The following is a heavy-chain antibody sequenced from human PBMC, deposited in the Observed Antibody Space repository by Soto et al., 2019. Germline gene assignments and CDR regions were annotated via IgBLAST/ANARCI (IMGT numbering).Heavy chain of an antibody. J-gene: IGHJ4*02. CDR3: AKSATVPAAIAY. CDR2: INAGNGNT. Sequence: ASVKVSCKASGNTVPNYAIHWVRQAPGQRLEWMGWINAGNGNTKYSQKFQGRVTITRGTSASTAYMELSSLRSEDTAVYYCAKSATVPAAIAYWGQGTLVTVSS. V-gene: IGHV1-3*01. CDR1: GNTVPNYA. D-gene: IGHD2-2*02.